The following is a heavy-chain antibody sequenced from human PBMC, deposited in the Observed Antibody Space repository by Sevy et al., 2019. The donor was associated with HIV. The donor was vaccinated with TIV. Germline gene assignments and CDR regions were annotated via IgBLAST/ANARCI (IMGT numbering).Heavy chain of an antibody. CDR3: AREAASYDYDYGIDV. D-gene: IGHD5-18*01. V-gene: IGHV4-39*02. J-gene: IGHJ6*02. CDR1: GGTIVSSGHY. CDR2: IYYNGHT. Sequence: SETLSLTCSVSGGTIVSSGHYWGWIRQTPGKGLEWIGSIYYNGHTYYNPSLNSRLTISIDTSKNQFSLNLSSVTAADTAIYFWAREAASYDYDYGIDVWGQGTTVTVSS.